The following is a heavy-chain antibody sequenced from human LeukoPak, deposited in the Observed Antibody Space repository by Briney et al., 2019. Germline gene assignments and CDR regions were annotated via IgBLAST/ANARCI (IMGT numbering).Heavy chain of an antibody. CDR3: ARDNSVGDYAWWFDP. V-gene: IGHV1-46*01. J-gene: IGHJ5*02. CDR2: INPSGGST. D-gene: IGHD1-26*01. Sequence: ASVKVSCKASGYTFTSNYMHWVRQAPGQELEWMGVINPSGGSTSYAQKFQGRVTMTRDMSTSTDYMELSSLRSEDTAVSYCARDNSVGDYAWWFDPWGQGTLVTVSS. CDR1: GYTFTSNY.